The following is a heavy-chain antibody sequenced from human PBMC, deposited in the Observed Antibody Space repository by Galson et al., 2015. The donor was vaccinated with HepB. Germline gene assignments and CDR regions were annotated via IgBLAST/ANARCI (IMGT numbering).Heavy chain of an antibody. CDR2: IDPSDSYT. V-gene: IGHV5-10-1*01. CDR3: AGTAAAGNYFDY. J-gene: IGHJ4*02. CDR1: GYSFTSYW. Sequence: QSGAEVKKPGESLRISCRGSGYSFTSYWINWVRQMPGKGLEWMGRIDPSDSYTNYNPSFHGHVSISADNSTSTAYLQWSSLKASDTAMYYCAGTAAAGNYFDYWGQGTLVTVSS. D-gene: IGHD6-13*01.